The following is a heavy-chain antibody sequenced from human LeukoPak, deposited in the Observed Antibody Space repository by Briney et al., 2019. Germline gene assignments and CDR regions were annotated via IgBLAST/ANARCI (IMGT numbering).Heavy chain of an antibody. Sequence: GGSLRLSCAASGFTFDNYAMSWVRQALGKGLEWVSDINWNGGSTGYADFVKGRFTISRDNAKNSLYLQMNSLRAEDTALYHCARVRPGRDGYNYFDYWGQGTLVTVSS. CDR1: GFTFDNYA. V-gene: IGHV3-20*01. J-gene: IGHJ4*02. D-gene: IGHD5-24*01. CDR3: ARVRPGRDGYNYFDY. CDR2: INWNGGST.